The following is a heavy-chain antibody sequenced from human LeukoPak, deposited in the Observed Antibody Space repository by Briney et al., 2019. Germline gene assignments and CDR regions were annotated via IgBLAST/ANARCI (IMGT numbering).Heavy chain of an antibody. D-gene: IGHD2-15*01. V-gene: IGHV5-51*01. CDR3: ARHFCSGVRCYYPYYFDY. Sequence: GESLKISCKGSGYSFTHYWIGWVRQMPGKGLEWMGIIYPGGSDTRYSPSFQGQVTISADKSISTAYLQWSSLKASDSAMYYCARHFCSGVRCYYPYYFDYWGQGTLVTVSS. CDR2: IYPGGSDT. J-gene: IGHJ4*02. CDR1: GYSFTHYW.